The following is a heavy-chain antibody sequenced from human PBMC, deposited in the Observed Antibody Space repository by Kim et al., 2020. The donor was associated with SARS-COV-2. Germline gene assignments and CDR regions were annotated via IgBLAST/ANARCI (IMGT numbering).Heavy chain of an antibody. J-gene: IGHJ4*02. CDR2: T. V-gene: IGHV4-39*01. CDR3: ARHSAPRDLDS. D-gene: IGHD3-3*01. Sequence: TKFHPPPKIRVTISVDTYKNRFSLKLGSVTAADTAVYYCARHSAPRDLDSWGQGTLVTVSS.